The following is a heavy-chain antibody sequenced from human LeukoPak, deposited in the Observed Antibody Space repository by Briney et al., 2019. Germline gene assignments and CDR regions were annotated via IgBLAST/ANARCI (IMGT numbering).Heavy chain of an antibody. J-gene: IGHJ4*02. D-gene: IGHD3-3*01. CDR2: ISGSDGST. Sequence: GGSLRLSCAASGFTFSSYAMSWVRQAPGKGLEWVSGISGSDGSTYYADSVKGRFTISRDTSKNTLYLQMNSLRAEDTALYYCAKDQGIAYYDFWSGHSYWGQGALVTVSS. V-gene: IGHV3-23*01. CDR1: GFTFSSYA. CDR3: AKDQGIAYYDFWSGHSY.